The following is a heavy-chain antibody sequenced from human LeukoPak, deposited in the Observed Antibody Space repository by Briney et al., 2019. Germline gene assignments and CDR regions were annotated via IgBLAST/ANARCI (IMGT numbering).Heavy chain of an antibody. CDR1: GFTFSSYG. J-gene: IGHJ4*02. CDR2: ISYDGSNK. CDR3: AKGGTTVTTVTDYFDY. Sequence: GGPLRLSCAASGFTFSSYGMHWVRQAPGKGLEWVAVISYDGSNKYYADSVKGRFTISRDNSKNTLYLQMNSLRAEDTAVYYCAKGGTTVTTVTDYFDYWGQGTLVTVSS. V-gene: IGHV3-30*18. D-gene: IGHD4-17*01.